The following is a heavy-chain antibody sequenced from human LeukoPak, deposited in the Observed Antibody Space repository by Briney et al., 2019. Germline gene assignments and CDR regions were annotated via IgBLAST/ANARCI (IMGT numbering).Heavy chain of an antibody. CDR2: IYYSGST. CDR1: GGSISSYY. J-gene: IGHJ6*02. CDR3: ARAAYYDFWSGYNYYYYYGMDV. Sequence: PSETLSLTCTVPGGSISSYYWSWIRQPPGKGLEWIGYIYYSGSTNYNPSLKSRVTISVDTSKNQFSLKLSSVTAADTAVYYCARAAYYDFWSGYNYYYYYGMDVWGQGTTVTVSS. V-gene: IGHV4-59*01. D-gene: IGHD3-3*01.